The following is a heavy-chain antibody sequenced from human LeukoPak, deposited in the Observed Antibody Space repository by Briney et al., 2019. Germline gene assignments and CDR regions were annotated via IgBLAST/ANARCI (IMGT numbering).Heavy chain of an antibody. CDR2: ISYDGSNK. V-gene: IGHV3-30-3*01. CDR1: GFTFSSYA. CDR3: ARGGSIVVVVAAMDL. J-gene: IGHJ4*02. Sequence: PGGSLRLSCAASGFTFSSYAMHWVRQAPGKGLEWVAVISYDGSNKYYADSVKGRFTISRDNSKNTLNLQMNSLRAEDTAVYYCARGGSIVVVVAAMDLWGQGTLVTVSS. D-gene: IGHD2-15*01.